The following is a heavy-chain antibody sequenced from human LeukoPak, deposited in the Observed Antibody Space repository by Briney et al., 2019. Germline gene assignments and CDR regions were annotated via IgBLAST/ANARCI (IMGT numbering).Heavy chain of an antibody. D-gene: IGHD6-13*01. V-gene: IGHV3-30*02. CDR2: VRYHGSDK. Sequence: GGSLRLSCAASGFTFSTCGMHWVRQAPGKGLEWVAFVRYHGSDKYYGDSVKGRFIISRDNSENMLYLQMNSLRVEDTAVYYCAKSPGSWKFDDWGQGTPVTVSS. CDR1: GFTFSTCG. J-gene: IGHJ4*02. CDR3: AKSPGSWKFDD.